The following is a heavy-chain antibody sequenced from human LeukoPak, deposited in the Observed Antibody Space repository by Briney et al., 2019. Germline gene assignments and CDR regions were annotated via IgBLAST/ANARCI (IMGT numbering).Heavy chain of an antibody. CDR1: GFTFSSYW. CDR3: ARGPNSNWSGLDF. CDR2: IRQDGGLK. V-gene: IGHV3-7*01. D-gene: IGHD6-6*01. Sequence: GGSLRLSCTASGFTFSSYWMSWVRQAPGKGLEWVANIRQDGGLKHYVDSVKGRFTVSRDNAKNTLYLQVNNLRAEDTAVYYCARGPNSNWSGLDFWGQGTLLTVSS. J-gene: IGHJ4*02.